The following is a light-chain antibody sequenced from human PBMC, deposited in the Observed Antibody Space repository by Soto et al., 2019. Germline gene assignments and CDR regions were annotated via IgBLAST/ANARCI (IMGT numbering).Light chain of an antibody. Sequence: VGMTQSPISLPVTLGQPASISCRSSQSLVYSDGNTYLNWFHQRPGQSPRRLIYKVSNRDSGVPDRFSGSGSGTDFTLTISSLEPEDFAVYYCQQRSNWPRITFGQGTRLEIK. V-gene: IGKV2-30*01. CDR1: QSLVYSDGNTY. CDR2: KVS. CDR3: QQRSNWPRIT. J-gene: IGKJ5*01.